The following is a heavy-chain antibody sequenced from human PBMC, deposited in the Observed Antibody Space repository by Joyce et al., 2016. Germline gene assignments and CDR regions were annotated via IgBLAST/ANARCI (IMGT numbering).Heavy chain of an antibody. J-gene: IGHJ6*02. D-gene: IGHD7-27*01. CDR2: IYYSGST. Sequence: QVQLQESGPGLVKPSETLSLTCTVSGGSISIHYWSWIRQPPGKRLEWMGYIYYSGSTNDNPSLKRRVTISVDTSKNQFSLKLRSVSAADTAVYYCARGLGTPYGMDVWGQGTTVTVSS. CDR3: ARGLGTPYGMDV. V-gene: IGHV4-59*11. CDR1: GGSISIHY.